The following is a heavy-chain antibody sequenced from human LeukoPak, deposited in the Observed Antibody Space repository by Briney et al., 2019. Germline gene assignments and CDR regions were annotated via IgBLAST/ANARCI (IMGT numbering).Heavy chain of an antibody. CDR3: ARVVAVAGISDY. CDR1: GSSISSSSYY. CDR2: IYYGGST. V-gene: IGHV4-39*01. D-gene: IGHD6-19*01. J-gene: IGHJ4*02. Sequence: SETLSLTCTVSGSSISSSSYYWGWIRQPSGKGLEWIGSIYYGGSTYYNPSLKSRVTISVDTSRNQFSLKLSSVTAADTAVYYCARVVAVAGISDYWGQGTLVTVSS.